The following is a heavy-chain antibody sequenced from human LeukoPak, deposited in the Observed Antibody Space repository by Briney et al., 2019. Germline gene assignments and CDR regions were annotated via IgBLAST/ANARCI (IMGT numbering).Heavy chain of an antibody. CDR1: GFTFSSYG. CDR3: ARDADEYCSSTTCRGGSFDI. J-gene: IGHJ3*02. CDR2: IWYDGSNK. V-gene: IGHV3-33*01. D-gene: IGHD2-2*01. Sequence: GGSLRLSCAASGFTFSSYGMHWVRQAPRKGLEWVAVIWYDGSNKYYADSVKGRFTISRDDSKNTLYLQMNSLRAEDTAVYYCARDADEYCSSTTCRGGSFDIWGQGTMVTVSS.